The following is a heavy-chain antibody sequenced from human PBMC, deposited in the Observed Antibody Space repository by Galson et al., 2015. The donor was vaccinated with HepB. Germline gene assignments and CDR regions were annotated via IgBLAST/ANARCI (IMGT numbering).Heavy chain of an antibody. CDR3: AKDQAFYGGRGRGNYYGMDV. J-gene: IGHJ6*02. V-gene: IGHV3-30*18. D-gene: IGHD2/OR15-2a*01. Sequence: SLRLSCAASGFTFSSYGMHWVRQAPGKGLEWVAVISYDGSNKYYADSVKGRFTISRDNSKNTLYLQMNSLRAEDTAVYYCAKDQAFYGGRGRGNYYGMDVWGQGTTVTVSS. CDR1: GFTFSSYG. CDR2: ISYDGSNK.